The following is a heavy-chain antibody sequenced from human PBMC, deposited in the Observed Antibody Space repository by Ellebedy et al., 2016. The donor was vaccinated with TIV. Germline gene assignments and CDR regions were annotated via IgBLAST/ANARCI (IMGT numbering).Heavy chain of an antibody. D-gene: IGHD3-10*01. CDR3: ARGITMVRGVIIGDFDY. J-gene: IGHJ4*02. Sequence: GSLRLXXTVSGGSISSSSYYWGWIRQPPGKGLEWIGSIYYSGSTNYNPSLKSRVTMSVDTSKNQFSLKLSSVTAADTAVYYCARGITMVRGVIIGDFDYWGQGTLVTVSS. CDR2: IYYSGST. V-gene: IGHV4-39*07. CDR1: GGSISSSSYY.